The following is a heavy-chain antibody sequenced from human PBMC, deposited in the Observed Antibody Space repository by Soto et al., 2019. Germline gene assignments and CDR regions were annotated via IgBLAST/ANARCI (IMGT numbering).Heavy chain of an antibody. J-gene: IGHJ2*01. CDR1: GFTFSSYA. D-gene: IGHD6-6*01. CDR2: ISGSGGST. Sequence: EVQLLESGGGLVQPGGSLRLSCAASGFTFSSYAMSWVRQAPGRGLEWVSAISGSGGSTYYADSVKGRFTISRDNSKNTLYLQMNSLRAEDTAVYYCAKDPESIAVETGYFDLWGRGTLVTVSS. CDR3: AKDPESIAVETGYFDL. V-gene: IGHV3-23*01.